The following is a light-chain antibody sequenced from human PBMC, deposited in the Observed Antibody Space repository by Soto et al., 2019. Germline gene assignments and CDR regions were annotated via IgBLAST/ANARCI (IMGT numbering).Light chain of an antibody. Sequence: DIVMTQSPDSLAVSLGERATINCKSSQSLLYSSNNKNYLAWYQQKPGQPPKLLIYWASTRESGVPDRFSGAGSGIEFTLTISSLQAEDVAVYYCQQYHSTPGTFGQGPRWKSN. V-gene: IGKV4-1*01. CDR3: QQYHSTPGT. CDR1: QSLLYSSNNKNY. CDR2: WAS. J-gene: IGKJ1*01.